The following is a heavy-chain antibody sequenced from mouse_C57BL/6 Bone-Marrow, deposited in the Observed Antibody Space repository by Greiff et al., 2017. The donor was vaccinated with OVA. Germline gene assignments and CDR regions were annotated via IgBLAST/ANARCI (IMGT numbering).Heavy chain of an antibody. V-gene: IGHV5-4*01. CDR2: ISDGGSYT. D-gene: IGHD2-4*01. CDR3: ARENDYDWFAY. CDR1: GFTFSSYA. J-gene: IGHJ3*01. Sequence: EVKLQESGGGLVKPGGSLKLSCAASGFTFSSYAMSWVRQTPEKRLEWVATISDGGSYTYYPDNVKGRFTISRDNAKNNLYLQMSHLKSEDTAMYYCARENDYDWFAYWGQGTLVTVSA.